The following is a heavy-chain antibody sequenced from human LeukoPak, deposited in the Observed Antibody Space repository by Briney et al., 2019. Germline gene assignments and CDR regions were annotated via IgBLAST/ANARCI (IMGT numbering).Heavy chain of an antibody. J-gene: IGHJ4*02. V-gene: IGHV3-74*01. D-gene: IGHD5-12*01. CDR2: INSDGSSR. Sequence: PGGSLRLSCAASGFTFSNYWMHWVRQAPGKGLVWVSRINSDGSSRSYADSVKGRFTISRDNAKNTLYLQMNSLRAADTAVYYCARDSGYSGYDRFDYWGQGTLVTVSS. CDR3: ARDSGYSGYDRFDY. CDR1: GFTFSNYW.